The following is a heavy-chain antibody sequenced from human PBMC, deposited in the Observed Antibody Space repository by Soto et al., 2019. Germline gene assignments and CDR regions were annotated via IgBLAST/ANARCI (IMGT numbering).Heavy chain of an antibody. CDR1: GGSISSYY. J-gene: IGHJ3*02. V-gene: IGHV4-4*07. CDR2: IYTSGST. D-gene: IGHD3-10*01. CDR3: ARWTKWVRGVIITDDAFDI. Sequence: QVQLQESGPGLVKPSETLSLTCTVSGGSISSYYWSWIRQPAGKGLEWIGRIYTSGSTNYNPSLKSRVTMSVDTSKNQFSLKLSSVTAADTAVYYCARWTKWVRGVIITDDAFDIWGQGTMVTVSS.